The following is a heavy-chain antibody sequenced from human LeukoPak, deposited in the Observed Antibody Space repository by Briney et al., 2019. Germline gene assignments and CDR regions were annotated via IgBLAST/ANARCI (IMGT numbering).Heavy chain of an antibody. CDR3: ARGLSYYYDSSGYSGYFDY. J-gene: IGHJ4*02. D-gene: IGHD3-22*01. CDR2: ISYDGSNK. CDR1: GFTFSSYA. V-gene: IGHV3-30*04. Sequence: GGSLRLSCAASGFTFSSYAMHWVRQAPGKGLEWVAVISYDGSNKYYADSVKGRFTISRDNAKNSLYLQMNSLRAEDTALYYCARGLSYYYDSSGYSGYFDYWGQGTLVTVSS.